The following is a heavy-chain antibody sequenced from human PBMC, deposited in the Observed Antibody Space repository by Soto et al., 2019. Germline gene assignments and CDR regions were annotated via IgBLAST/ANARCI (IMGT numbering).Heavy chain of an antibody. V-gene: IGHV3-72*01. Sequence: EVQLVESGGGLVQPGGSLRLSCAGSGFTFSDYYIDWVRQAPGKGLEWVGRSRDKGNSYSTDYAASVKGRFNVSRDASKNSLYLQMNSLKTEDTALYYCTRSITGTTSSDYWGQGTLVTVSS. CDR2: SRDKGNSYST. D-gene: IGHD1-7*01. J-gene: IGHJ4*02. CDR3: TRSITGTTSSDY. CDR1: GFTFSDYY.